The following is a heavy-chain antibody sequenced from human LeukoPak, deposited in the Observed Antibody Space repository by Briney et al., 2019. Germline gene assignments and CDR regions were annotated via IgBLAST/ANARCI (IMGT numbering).Heavy chain of an antibody. CDR2: IYYTGST. Sequence: PSQTLSLTCTVSGGSISSYYWSWIRQPPGKVLEWIGYIYYTGSTNYTPSPKSRGTISVDQSKNKFPLKLSSVTAADTAVYYCARVAYDSSGYYYRLDYWAQGTLVTVSS. V-gene: IGHV4-59*01. CDR1: GGSISSYY. D-gene: IGHD3-22*01. J-gene: IGHJ4*02. CDR3: ARVAYDSSGYYYRLDY.